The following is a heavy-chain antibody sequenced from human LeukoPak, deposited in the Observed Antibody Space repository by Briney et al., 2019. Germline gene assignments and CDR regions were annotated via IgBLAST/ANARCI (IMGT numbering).Heavy chain of an antibody. J-gene: IGHJ5*02. V-gene: IGHV1-69*06. D-gene: IGHD4-11*01. CDR3: ASLAYNNWFDP. Sequence: SVKVSCKASGGTFSSYAISWVRQAPGQGLEWMGRFIPIFGTANYAQKFQGRVTITADKSTSTAYMELSSLRSEDTAVYYCASLAYNNWFDPWGQGTLVTVSS. CDR2: FIPIFGTA. CDR1: GGTFSSYA.